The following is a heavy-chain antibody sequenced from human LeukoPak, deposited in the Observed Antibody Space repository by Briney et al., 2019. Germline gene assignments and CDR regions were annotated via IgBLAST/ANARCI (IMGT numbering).Heavy chain of an antibody. D-gene: IGHD3-10*01. CDR2: IYSGGNT. V-gene: IGHV3-66*01. CDR3: ARVGGPLVRGVIDY. J-gene: IGHJ4*02. Sequence: GGSLRLSCAASGFTVSSNYMSWVRQAPGEGLEWVLVIYSGGNTYYADSVEGRFTISRDNSKNTLYLQMNSLRAEDTAVYYCARVGGPLVRGVIDYWGQGTLVTVSS. CDR1: GFTVSSNY.